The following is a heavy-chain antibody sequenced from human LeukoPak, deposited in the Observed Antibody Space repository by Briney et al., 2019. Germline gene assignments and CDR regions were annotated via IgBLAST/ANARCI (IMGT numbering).Heavy chain of an antibody. J-gene: IGHJ4*02. V-gene: IGHV4-59*01. Sequence: PSETLSLTCTVSGGSISSYYWNWIRQPPGKGLEWIGYIYYSGSTNYNPSLKSRVTISVDTSKNQFSLKLSSVTAADTAVYYCARVEGVSSGWYPFDYWGQGTLVTVSS. CDR2: IYYSGST. CDR3: ARVEGVSSGWYPFDY. CDR1: GGSISSYY. D-gene: IGHD6-19*01.